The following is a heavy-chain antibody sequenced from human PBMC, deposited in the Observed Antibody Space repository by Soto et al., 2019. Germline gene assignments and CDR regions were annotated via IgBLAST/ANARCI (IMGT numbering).Heavy chain of an antibody. Sequence: VGSLRLSCAASGFTFRSSGMHWVRQAPGKGLEWVAFISFDGSETYYADSVKGRFTISRDNSKNTLYLQMHSLRVEDTAVYYCVTKIVVVMTRAFDYWGQGTLVTVSS. J-gene: IGHJ4*02. CDR2: ISFDGSET. V-gene: IGHV3-30*03. D-gene: IGHD3-22*01. CDR3: VTKIVVVMTRAFDY. CDR1: GFTFRSSG.